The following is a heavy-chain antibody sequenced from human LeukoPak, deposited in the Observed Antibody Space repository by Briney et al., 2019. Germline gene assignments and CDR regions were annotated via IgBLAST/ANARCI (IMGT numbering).Heavy chain of an antibody. CDR2: IRHSGST. J-gene: IGHJ4*02. CDR1: GGSFNDYY. CDR3: ASRYYDFWSGYAYYFDY. D-gene: IGHD3-3*01. V-gene: IGHV4-34*01. Sequence: SETLSLTCDVSGGSFNDYYWSWIRQAPGKGLEWIGEIRHSGSTNYNPSLKGRVTVSVDTSKNQFSLRLSSVTAADTAVYYCASRYYDFWSGYAYYFDYWGQGTLVTVSS.